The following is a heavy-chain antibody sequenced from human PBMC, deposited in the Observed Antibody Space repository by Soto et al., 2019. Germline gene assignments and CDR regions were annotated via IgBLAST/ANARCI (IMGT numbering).Heavy chain of an antibody. Sequence: GESLKISSQGSGYSFTTYCIGWLRQMPVKGLEWMGIIYPGDSDTRYSPSFQGQVTISADKSIRTAYMQWSSLKASDTAMYYYARPRRYDILTGYIDYWAQGALVTVSS. V-gene: IGHV5-51*01. CDR1: GYSFTTYC. D-gene: IGHD3-9*01. CDR2: IYPGDSDT. J-gene: IGHJ4*02. CDR3: ARPRRYDILTGYIDY.